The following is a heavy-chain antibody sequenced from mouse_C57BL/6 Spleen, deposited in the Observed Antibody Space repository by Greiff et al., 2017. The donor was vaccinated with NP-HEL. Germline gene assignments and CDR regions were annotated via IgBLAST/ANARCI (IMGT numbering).Heavy chain of an antibody. CDR3: ARDSSGGGYYAMDY. D-gene: IGHD3-2*02. J-gene: IGHJ4*01. CDR2: IYPGNGDP. CDR1: GYTFTSYN. Sequence: QVQLQQSGAELVRPGASVKMSCKASGYTFTSYNMHWVKQTPRQGLEWIGAIYPGNGDPSYNQKFKGKATLTVDTSSSTAYMQLSSLTSEDSAVYYCARDSSGGGYYAMDYWGQGTSVTVSS. V-gene: IGHV1-12*01.